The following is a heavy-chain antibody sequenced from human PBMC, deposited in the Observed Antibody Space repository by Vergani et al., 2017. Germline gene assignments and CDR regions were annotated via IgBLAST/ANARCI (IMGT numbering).Heavy chain of an antibody. V-gene: IGHV1-2*02. J-gene: IGHJ6*02. Sequence: QVQLVQSGAEVKKPGASVKVSCKASGYTFTGYYMHWVRQAPGQGLEWMGWINPNSGGTNYAQKFQGRVTMTRDTSIITAYMELSRLRSDDTAVYYCARESYSSSWPNYYYGMDVWGQGTTVTVSS. D-gene: IGHD6-13*01. CDR2: INPNSGGT. CDR3: ARESYSSSWPNYYYGMDV. CDR1: GYTFTGYY.